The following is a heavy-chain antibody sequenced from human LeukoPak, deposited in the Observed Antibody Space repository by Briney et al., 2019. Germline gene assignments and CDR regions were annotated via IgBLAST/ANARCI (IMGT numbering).Heavy chain of an antibody. CDR3: ARVVVPAAIWSNRFDP. V-gene: IGHV4-59*01. D-gene: IGHD2-2*01. Sequence: SETLSLTCTVSGGSISSYYWSWIRQPPGQGLEWIGYIYYSGSTNYNPSLKSRVTISVDTSKNQFSLKLSSVTAADTAVYYCARVVVPAAIWSNRFDPWGQGTLVTVSS. CDR1: GGSISSYY. J-gene: IGHJ5*02. CDR2: IYYSGST.